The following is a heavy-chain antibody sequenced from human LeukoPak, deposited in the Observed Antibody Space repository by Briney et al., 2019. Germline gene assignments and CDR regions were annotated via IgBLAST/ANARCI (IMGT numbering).Heavy chain of an antibody. J-gene: IGHJ4*02. V-gene: IGHV4-4*07. D-gene: IGHD3-10*01. CDR2: IYTSGST. CDR3: AREGGSITMVRGVIAFDY. CDR1: GGSISSYY. Sequence: SETLSLTCTVSGGSISSYYWSWIRQPAGKGLEWIGRIYTSGSTNYNPSLKSRVTMSVDTSKNQFPLKLSSVTAADTAVYYCAREGGSITMVRGVIAFDYWGQGTLVTVSS.